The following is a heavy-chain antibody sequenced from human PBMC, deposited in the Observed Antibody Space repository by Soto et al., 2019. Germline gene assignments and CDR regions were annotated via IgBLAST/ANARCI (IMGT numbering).Heavy chain of an antibody. J-gene: IGHJ4*02. CDR2: INPSGGHT. CDR3: ARGGQYYDSSGYPGY. D-gene: IGHD3-22*01. V-gene: IGHV1-46*01. CDR1: GNTLTNYY. Sequence: ASVKASCKTSGNTLTNYYIHWVRQAPGQGLEWMGTINPSGGHTTYAQKFLGRVTMTRDTSTSTLYMELTSLRAEDTAVYYCARGGQYYDSSGYPGYWGQGTLVTAPQ.